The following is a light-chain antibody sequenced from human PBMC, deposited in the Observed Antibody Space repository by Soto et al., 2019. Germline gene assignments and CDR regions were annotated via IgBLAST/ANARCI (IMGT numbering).Light chain of an antibody. CDR2: GAS. CDR3: QQYSDWPPT. CDR1: QSVSSN. V-gene: IGKV3-15*01. Sequence: EIVVTQSPATLSVSPGERATLSCRASQSVSSNLAWYQQKPGQAPRLLINGASTRATGIPARFSGSGSGTEFSLTISXLQSEDFAVYYCQQYSDWPPTFGQGTKV. J-gene: IGKJ1*01.